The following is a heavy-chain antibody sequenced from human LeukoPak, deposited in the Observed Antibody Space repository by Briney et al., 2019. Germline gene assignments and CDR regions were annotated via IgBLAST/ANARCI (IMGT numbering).Heavy chain of an antibody. CDR2: IRYDGSNK. CDR1: GFTFSSYG. V-gene: IGHV3-30*02. Sequence: GGSLRLSCAASGFTFSSYGMHWVRQAPGKGLAWVAFIRYDGSNKYYADSVKGRFTISRDNSKNTLYLQMNSLRPEDTAVYHCARAMQRAVAGMGFDYWGQGTLVTVSS. D-gene: IGHD6-19*01. CDR3: ARAMQRAVAGMGFDY. J-gene: IGHJ4*02.